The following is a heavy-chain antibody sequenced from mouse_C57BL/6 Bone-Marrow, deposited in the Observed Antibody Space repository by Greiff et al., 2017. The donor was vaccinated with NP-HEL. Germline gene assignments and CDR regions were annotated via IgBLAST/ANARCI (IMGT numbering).Heavy chain of an antibody. CDR3: ARFWDDFDC. CDR2: IDPSDSYT. CDR1: GYTFTSYW. D-gene: IGHD4-1*01. J-gene: IGHJ2*01. V-gene: IGHV1-50*01. Sequence: QVQLQQPGAELVKPGASVKLSCKASGYTFTSYWMQWVKQRPGQGLEWIGEIDPSDSYTNYNQKFKGKATLTVDTTSSTAYMQLSSLTSEDSAVYYCARFWDDFDCWGQGTTLTVSS.